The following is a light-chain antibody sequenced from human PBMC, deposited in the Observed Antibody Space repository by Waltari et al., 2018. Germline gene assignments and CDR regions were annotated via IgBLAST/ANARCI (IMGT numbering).Light chain of an antibody. CDR3: QQSYSTPQT. Sequence: DIQMTQSPSSLSASVGDRVTITCRASQSISSYLNWYQQKPGKAPKLLIYAASSLQSGVPSRFSGSVSGTDFTLTISSLQPEDFATYYCQQSYSTPQTFGGGTKVEIK. CDR2: AAS. CDR1: QSISSY. V-gene: IGKV1-39*01. J-gene: IGKJ4*01.